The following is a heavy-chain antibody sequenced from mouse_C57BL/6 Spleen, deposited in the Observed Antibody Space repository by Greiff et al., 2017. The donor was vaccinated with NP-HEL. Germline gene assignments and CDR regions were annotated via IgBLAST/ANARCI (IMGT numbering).Heavy chain of an antibody. J-gene: IGHJ3*01. CDR3: AIYPFAY. CDR1: GFTFSSYG. D-gene: IGHD2-1*01. Sequence: EVKLMESGGDLVKPGGSLKLSCAASGFTFSSYGMSWVRQTPDKRLEWVATISSGGSYTSYPDSVKGRFTISRGNAKNTLYLQMSSLKSEDTAMYYCAIYPFAYWGQGTLVTVSA. V-gene: IGHV5-6*01. CDR2: ISSGGSYT.